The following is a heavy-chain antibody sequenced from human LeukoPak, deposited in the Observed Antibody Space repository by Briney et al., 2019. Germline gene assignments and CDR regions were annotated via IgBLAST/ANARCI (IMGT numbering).Heavy chain of an antibody. D-gene: IGHD3-22*01. CDR1: GFSFSGAW. J-gene: IGHJ4*02. Sequence: GGSLRLSCAASGFSFSGAWMHWVRQAPGKGLVWVSIIKSDGSTIYSDSVKGRFTISRDNAKSTVYLQMNSLRAEDTAVYYCARDYYYSVDYWGQGTLVTVSS. CDR3: ARDYYYSVDY. CDR2: IKSDGST. V-gene: IGHV3-74*01.